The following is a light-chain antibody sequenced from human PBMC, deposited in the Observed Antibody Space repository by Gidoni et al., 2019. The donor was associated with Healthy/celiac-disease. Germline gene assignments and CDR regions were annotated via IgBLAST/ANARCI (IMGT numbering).Light chain of an antibody. V-gene: IGKV1-39*01. J-gene: IGKJ2*01. CDR3: QQSYSTPS. CDR2: AAS. CDR1: QSISSY. Sequence: DIQMTQSPFSLSASVGDRVTITCRASQSISSYLNWYQQKPRKAPKLLIYAASSLQSGVPSRFSGSGSGTDFTLTISSLQPEDFATYYCQQSYSTPSFGQGTKLEIK.